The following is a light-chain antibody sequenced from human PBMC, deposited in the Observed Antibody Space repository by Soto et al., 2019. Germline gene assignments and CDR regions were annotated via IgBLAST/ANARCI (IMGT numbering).Light chain of an antibody. V-gene: IGKV1-39*01. J-gene: IGKJ4*01. CDR1: QSISNH. CDR2: DAP. Sequence: DIQMTQSPTSLSASVGDRVTIICRASQSISNHLNWYQQKPGKAPNLLIYDAPTLQSRVPSMFSGSGSGTDFTLTNSSLQPEDFATYYCQQSYSLPPSFGGGTKVEIK. CDR3: QQSYSLPPS.